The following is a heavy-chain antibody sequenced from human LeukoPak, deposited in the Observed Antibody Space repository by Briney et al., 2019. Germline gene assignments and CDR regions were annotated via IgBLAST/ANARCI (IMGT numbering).Heavy chain of an antibody. V-gene: IGHV1-2*02. Sequence: AAVKVSCKASGYTFTGYYMHWVRQAPGQGLEWMGWINPNSGGTNYAQKFQGRVTTTRDTSISTAYMELSGLRSDDTAVYYCARAHVVGADGGDYWGQGTLVTVSS. D-gene: IGHD1-26*01. J-gene: IGHJ4*02. CDR1: GYTFTGYY. CDR2: INPNSGGT. CDR3: ARAHVVGADGGDY.